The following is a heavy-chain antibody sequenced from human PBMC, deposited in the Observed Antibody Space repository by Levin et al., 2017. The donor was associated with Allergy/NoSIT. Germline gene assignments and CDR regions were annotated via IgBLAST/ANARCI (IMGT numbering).Heavy chain of an antibody. V-gene: IGHV3-7*01. CDR1: GFTFSNYW. J-gene: IGHJ4*02. D-gene: IGHD5-18*01. Sequence: GGSLRLSCAASGFTFSNYWMSWVRQAPGKGLEWVADIKQDGSEKNYVDSVKGRFTIPRDNAKNSLYLQMNSLRAEDTAVYYCARGLDTAIPPQHWGQGTLVTASS. CDR3: ARGLDTAIPPQH. CDR2: IKQDGSEK.